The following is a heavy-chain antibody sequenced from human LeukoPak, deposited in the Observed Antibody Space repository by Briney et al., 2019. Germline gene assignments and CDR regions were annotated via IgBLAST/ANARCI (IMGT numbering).Heavy chain of an antibody. Sequence: SETLSLTCTVSGYSISSGYYWGWIRQPPGKGLEWIGSIYHSGSTYYNPSLKSRVTISVDTSKNHFSLKLYSVTAADTAVYYCARVREQQLVYYYYYMDVWGKGTTVTVSS. D-gene: IGHD6-13*01. J-gene: IGHJ6*03. CDR3: ARVREQQLVYYYYYMDV. V-gene: IGHV4-38-2*02. CDR2: IYHSGST. CDR1: GYSISSGYY.